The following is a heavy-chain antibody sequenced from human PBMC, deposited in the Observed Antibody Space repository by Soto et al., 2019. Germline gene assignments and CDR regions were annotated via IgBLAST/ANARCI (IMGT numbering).Heavy chain of an antibody. Sequence: EVQLSESGGGLAQPGGSLRLSGAASGFTFNIYAMSWVRQEPGKGLEWVSAIGGSGDNTYYADFVKGRFTISRDNSKNTMYLQMDSLRAEDKSIYYCARKITGFFWAGAYWGQGTLVTVSS. V-gene: IGHV3-23*01. CDR3: ARKITGFFWAGAY. D-gene: IGHD3-3*01. J-gene: IGHJ4*02. CDR2: IGGSGDNT. CDR1: GFTFNIYA.